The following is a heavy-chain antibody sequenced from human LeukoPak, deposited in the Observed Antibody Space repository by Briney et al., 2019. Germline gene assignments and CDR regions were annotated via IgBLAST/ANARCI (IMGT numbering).Heavy chain of an antibody. CDR3: ARDKGDMIVVGGAGDY. Sequence: ASVKVSCKASGYTFTGYYMHWVRQAPGQGLEWMGWINPNSGGTNYAQKFQGRVTMTRDTSISTAYMELSRLGSDDTAVYYCARDKGDMIVVGGAGDYWGQGTLVTVSS. CDR2: INPNSGGT. J-gene: IGHJ4*02. D-gene: IGHD3-22*01. V-gene: IGHV1-2*02. CDR1: GYTFTGYY.